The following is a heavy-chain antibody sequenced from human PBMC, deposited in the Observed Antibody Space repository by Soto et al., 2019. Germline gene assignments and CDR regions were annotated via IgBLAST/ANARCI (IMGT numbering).Heavy chain of an antibody. V-gene: IGHV1-3*01. CDR3: ARDGLYCSGGSCDLTPFFDY. J-gene: IGHJ4*02. CDR2: INAGNGNT. Sequence: ASVKVSCKASGYTFTSYAMHWVRQAPGQRLEWMGWINAGNGNTKYSQKLQGRVTITRDTSASTAYMELSSLRSEDTAVYYCARDGLYCSGGSCDLTPFFDYWGQGTLVTVSS. CDR1: GYTFTSYA. D-gene: IGHD2-15*01.